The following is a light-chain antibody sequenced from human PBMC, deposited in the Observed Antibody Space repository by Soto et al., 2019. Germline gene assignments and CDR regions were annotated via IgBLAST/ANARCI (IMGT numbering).Light chain of an antibody. CDR2: EGS. CDR3: CSYARSSTYV. CDR1: SGDVGSYNL. V-gene: IGLV2-23*01. J-gene: IGLJ1*01. Sequence: QSALTQPASVSGSPGQSITISCTGTSGDVGSYNLVSWYQQHPGKAPKLMIYEGSKRPSGVSNRFSGSKSGSTASLTSAGRQAEDEADYYCCSYARSSTYVFGSGTKLTVL.